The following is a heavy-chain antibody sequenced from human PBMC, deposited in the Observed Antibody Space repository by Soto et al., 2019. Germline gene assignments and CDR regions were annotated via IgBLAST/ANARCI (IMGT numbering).Heavy chain of an antibody. V-gene: IGHV3-23*01. D-gene: IGHD3-22*01. CDR1: GFTFSSYA. CDR3: ANAATYYDSSGYLILPYFDY. CDR2: ISGSGGST. Sequence: EVQLLESGGGLVQPGGSLRLSCAASGFTFSSYAMSWVRQAPGKGLEWVSAISGSGGSTYYADSVKGRFTISRDNSKNTLYLQMNSLRAEDSAVYYCANAATYYDSSGYLILPYFDYWGQGTLVTVSS. J-gene: IGHJ4*02.